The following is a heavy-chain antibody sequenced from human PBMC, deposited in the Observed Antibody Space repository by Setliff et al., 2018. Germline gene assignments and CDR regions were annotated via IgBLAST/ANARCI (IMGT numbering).Heavy chain of an antibody. CDR3: TRFGRNDLGI. CDR1: GFTFSRYW. J-gene: IGHJ3*01. D-gene: IGHD3-16*01. V-gene: IGHV3-48*02. CDR2: ISSSGSTI. Sequence: GGSLRLSCVASGFTFSRYWMSWVRQAPGQGLEWVSYISSSGSTIYYADSVKGRFTISRDNAKRFLYLHMNILRDEGMALYYCTRFGRNDLGIWGQGTMVTVSS.